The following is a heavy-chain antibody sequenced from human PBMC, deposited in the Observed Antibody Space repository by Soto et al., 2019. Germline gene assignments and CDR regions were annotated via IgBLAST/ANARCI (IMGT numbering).Heavy chain of an antibody. Sequence: GSLRLSCAASGFTFSSYWMSWVRQAPGKGLEWVANIKQDGSEKYYVDSVKGRFTISRDNAKNSLYLQMNSLRAEDTAVYYCARGPIGTVILFDYWGQGTLVTVSS. CDR3: ARGPIGTVILFDY. CDR2: IKQDGSEK. CDR1: GFTFSSYW. J-gene: IGHJ4*02. V-gene: IGHV3-7*01. D-gene: IGHD4-17*01.